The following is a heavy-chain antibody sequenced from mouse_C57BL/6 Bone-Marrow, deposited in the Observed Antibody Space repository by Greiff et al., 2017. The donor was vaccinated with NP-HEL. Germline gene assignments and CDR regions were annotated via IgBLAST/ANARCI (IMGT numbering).Heavy chain of an antibody. CDR3: TRENPLYYGSSYWFAY. Sequence: EVQGVESGEGLVKPGGSLKLSCAASGFTFSSYAMSWVRQTPEKRLEWVAYISSGCDYIYYADTVKGRFTISRDNARNTLYLQMSSLKSEDTAMYYCTRENPLYYGSSYWFAYWGQGTLVTVSA. CDR1: GFTFSSYA. J-gene: IGHJ3*01. V-gene: IGHV5-9-1*02. D-gene: IGHD1-1*01. CDR2: ISSGCDYI.